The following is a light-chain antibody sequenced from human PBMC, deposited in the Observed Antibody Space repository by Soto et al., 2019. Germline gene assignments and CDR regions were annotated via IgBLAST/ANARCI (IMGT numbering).Light chain of an antibody. Sequence: QSALTQPASVSGSPGQSITISCTGSSSDVGGYNYVSWYQQHHPGKTPHLMIYDVSSRPSGVSSRFSGCKSGNTASLTTSGGLADEEADYYCSSYTAGSTVVFGGGTKLTVL. V-gene: IGLV2-14*03. CDR3: SSYTAGSTVV. CDR1: SSDVGGYNY. CDR2: DVS. J-gene: IGLJ2*01.